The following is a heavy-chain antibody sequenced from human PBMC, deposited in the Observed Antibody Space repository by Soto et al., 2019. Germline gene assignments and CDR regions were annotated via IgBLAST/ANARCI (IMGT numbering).Heavy chain of an antibody. CDR1: GASMSSYY. Sequence: PSETLSLTCSVSGASMSSYYWTWIRQPAGKGLEWIGRIYSSGGTHYNPSLKSRVTISLDTSKNQFSVRLSSVTAADTAVYYCARVRRASFGELTLKSRGFDPWGQGTLVTVSS. CDR3: ARVRRASFGELTLKSRGFDP. D-gene: IGHD3-10*01. V-gene: IGHV4-4*07. CDR2: IYSSGGT. J-gene: IGHJ5*02.